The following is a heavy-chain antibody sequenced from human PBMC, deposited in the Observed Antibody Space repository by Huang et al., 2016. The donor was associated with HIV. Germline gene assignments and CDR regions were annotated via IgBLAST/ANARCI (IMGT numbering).Heavy chain of an antibody. CDR3: ARQVDGFRSHFDF. J-gene: IGHJ4*02. CDR1: GYGFSSYW. V-gene: IGHV5-51*01. D-gene: IGHD5-18*01. CDR2: IYPRDSET. Sequence: EVLLVQSGAELKEPGESLKISCKASGYGFSSYWIGWVRQQPGKGLEWMGIIYPRDSETKYSPSFDRQVTISADKSTRTAYLQWESLKAPDTAIYFCARQVDGFRSHFDFWGQGTLVSVSS.